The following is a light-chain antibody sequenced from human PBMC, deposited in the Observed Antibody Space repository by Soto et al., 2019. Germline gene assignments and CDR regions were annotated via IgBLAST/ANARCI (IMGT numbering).Light chain of an antibody. CDR2: DAS. J-gene: IGKJ5*01. Sequence: TQSPGTLSLSAGERATLYCRASQSVSSSNLAWYQQKRGQSPRLLIYDASTRASGIPARFSGSGSGTEFTLTISSLHSEGFGLYYCQHYNNWPPWTFRQGTRLEIK. CDR1: QSVSSSN. CDR3: QHYNNWPPWT. V-gene: IGKV3D-15*01.